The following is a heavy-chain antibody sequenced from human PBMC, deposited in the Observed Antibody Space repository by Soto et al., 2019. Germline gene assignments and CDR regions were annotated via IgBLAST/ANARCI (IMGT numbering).Heavy chain of an antibody. V-gene: IGHV4-59*08. Sequence: PSETLSLTCTVSGASIISYYWSWIRQPPRKGLEWIGYIYYSGGTNYNPSLKSRVTISVDTSKNQFSLKLSSVTAAATAVYYCVKHTAWVKMDNWGQGDVVTVSS. J-gene: IGHJ4*01. CDR3: VKHTAWVKMDN. CDR1: GASIISYY. CDR2: IYYSGGT. D-gene: IGHD1-26*01.